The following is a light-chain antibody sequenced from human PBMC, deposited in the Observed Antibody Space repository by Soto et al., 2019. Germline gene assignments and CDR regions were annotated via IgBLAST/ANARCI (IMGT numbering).Light chain of an antibody. CDR3: LQTIRLPNT. V-gene: IGKV2D-29*01. CDR2: EVS. CDR1: QTLLRSDGKNY. Sequence: DIVMTQTPLSLSVTPGQPASISCKSSQTLLRSDGKNYMYWYLQKPGQPPQLLISEVSNQFSGVTDRFSGSGSGTDFTLKISRVEAEDVGVYYCLQTIRLPNTFGQGTKLEIK. J-gene: IGKJ2*01.